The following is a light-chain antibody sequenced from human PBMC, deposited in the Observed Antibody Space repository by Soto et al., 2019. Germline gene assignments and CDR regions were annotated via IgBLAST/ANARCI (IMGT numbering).Light chain of an antibody. CDR1: QAISNY. V-gene: IGKV1-16*01. CDR2: AAS. CDR3: QQYNTYPRT. Sequence: DIQMTQSPSSVSASVGDRVTITCRASQAISNYLAWFQLKPGKAPRSLIFAASYLHTGVPSRFSGSGSGTDFTLTINSLQPEDFATYYCQQYNTYPRTFGQGTKVEIK. J-gene: IGKJ1*01.